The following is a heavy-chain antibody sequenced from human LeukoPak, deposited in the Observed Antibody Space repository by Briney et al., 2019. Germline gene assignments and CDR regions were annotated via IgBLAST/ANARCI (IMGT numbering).Heavy chain of an antibody. CDR3: ARDGSVFDGGNNYYYYYMDV. J-gene: IGHJ6*03. V-gene: IGHV1-46*01. CDR2: INPSGGST. CDR1: GYTFTSYY. D-gene: IGHD4-23*01. Sequence: ASVKVSCKASGYTFTSYYMHWVRQAPGQGLEWMGIINPSGGSTSYAQKFQGRVTMTRDTSTSTVYMERSSLRSEDTAVYYCARDGSVFDGGNNYYYYYMDVWGKGTTVTVSS.